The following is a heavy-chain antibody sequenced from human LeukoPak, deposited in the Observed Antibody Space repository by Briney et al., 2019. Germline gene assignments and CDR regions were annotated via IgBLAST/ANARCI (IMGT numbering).Heavy chain of an antibody. D-gene: IGHD3-10*01. J-gene: IGHJ5*02. Sequence: GGSLRLSCAASGFTFNIFWMSWVRQAPGKGLEWVANIKEDGSVKYYVDSVKGRFTISRDNDKNSLYLQMNRLRAEDTAVYYCARAPAGSGSWFAPWGQGTLVTVSS. V-gene: IGHV3-7*04. CDR1: GFTFNIFW. CDR2: IKEDGSVK. CDR3: ARAPAGSGSWFAP.